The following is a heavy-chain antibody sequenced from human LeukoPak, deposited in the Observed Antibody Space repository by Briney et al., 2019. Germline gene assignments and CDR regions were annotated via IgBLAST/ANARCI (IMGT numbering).Heavy chain of an antibody. CDR2: ISHSGST. V-gene: IGHV4-34*01. J-gene: IGHJ6*02. CDR1: GGSFSGYY. Sequence: SETLSLTCAVYGGSFSGYYWSWIRQPPGKGLEWIGEISHSGSTNYNPSLKSRVTISVDTSKNQFSLKLSSVTAADTAVYYCARNELISSNYYYYGMDVWGQGTTVTVSS. CDR3: ARNELISSNYYYYGMDV.